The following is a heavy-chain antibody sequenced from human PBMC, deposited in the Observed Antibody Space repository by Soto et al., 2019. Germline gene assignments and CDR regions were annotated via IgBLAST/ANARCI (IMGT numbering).Heavy chain of an antibody. D-gene: IGHD3-22*01. CDR1: GGSISSYY. J-gene: IGHJ4*02. CDR3: ARHGYSFPLMYYFGY. CDR2: IYYSGST. Sequence: SETLSLTCTVSGGSISSYYWSWIRQPPGKGLEWIGYIYYSGSTNYNPSLKSRVTISVDTSKNQFSLKLSSVTAADTAVYYCARHGYSFPLMYYFGYWGQGTLVTVSS. V-gene: IGHV4-59*08.